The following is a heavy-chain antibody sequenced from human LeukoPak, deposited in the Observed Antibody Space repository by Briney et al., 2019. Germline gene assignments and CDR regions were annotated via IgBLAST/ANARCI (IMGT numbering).Heavy chain of an antibody. CDR2: MYSSGST. Sequence: SETLSLTCTVSGGSISITSYYWGWIRQPPGKGLEWIGSMYSSGSTYYNPSLKSRVTISVDTSKNQFSLKLSSVTAADTAVYYCARDTHPYYYDSSGPYIVWGQGTLVTVSS. J-gene: IGHJ4*02. CDR1: GGSISITSYY. CDR3: ARDTHPYYYDSSGPYIV. V-gene: IGHV4-39*07. D-gene: IGHD3-22*01.